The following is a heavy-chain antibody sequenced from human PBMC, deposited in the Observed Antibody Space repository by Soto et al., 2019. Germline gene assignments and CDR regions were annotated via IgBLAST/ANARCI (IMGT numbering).Heavy chain of an antibody. CDR2: IWYDGSGQ. CDR3: AKDEVSRKYYGHSLDV. V-gene: IGHV3-33*03. J-gene: IGHJ6*02. CDR1: GFTFSNYG. D-gene: IGHD4-17*01. Sequence: QVQLVESGGGLVQPGRSLRLSCVVSGFTFSNYGMHWVRQAPGKGLEWVADIWYDGSGQRYAGSVQGRFTISRDNSKNTLYLQINRLRVEDTAVYYCAKDEVSRKYYGHSLDVCGQGTTVTVSS.